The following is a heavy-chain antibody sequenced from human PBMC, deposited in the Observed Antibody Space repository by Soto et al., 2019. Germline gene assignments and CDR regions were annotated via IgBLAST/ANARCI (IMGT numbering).Heavy chain of an antibody. CDR1: CFTFIIYI. CDR2: ISSISITI. D-gene: IGHD1-1*01. V-gene: IGHV3-48*01. CDR3: ARERDWNDVYFDY. J-gene: IGHJ4*02. Sequence: SLLLSFSSSCFTFIIYIINFFLHSPFNFLYWFSYISSISITIYYADSVKFLFTISRDNAKNSLYLQMNSLRGEDTAVYYCARERDWNDVYFDYWGQGTLVTVSS.